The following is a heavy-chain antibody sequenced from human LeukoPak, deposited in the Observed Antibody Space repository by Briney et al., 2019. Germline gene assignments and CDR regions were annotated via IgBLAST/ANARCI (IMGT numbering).Heavy chain of an antibody. Sequence: SVKVSCKASGGTFSSYAISWVRQAPGQGLEWMGRIIPILGIANYAQKFQGRVTITADKSTSTAYMELSSLRSEDTAVYYCARGVAVAGYYYYGMDVWGQGTTVTVSS. CDR2: IIPILGIA. CDR1: GGTFSSYA. J-gene: IGHJ6*02. V-gene: IGHV1-69*04. D-gene: IGHD6-19*01. CDR3: ARGVAVAGYYYYGMDV.